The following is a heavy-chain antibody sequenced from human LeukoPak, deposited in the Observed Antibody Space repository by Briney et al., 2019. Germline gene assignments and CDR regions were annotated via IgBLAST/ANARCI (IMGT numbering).Heavy chain of an antibody. J-gene: IGHJ6*03. CDR3: ARGTAGAGYYMDV. V-gene: IGHV4-38-2*01. CDR1: GYSISSGYY. D-gene: IGHD6-13*01. CDR2: IYYSGST. Sequence: SETLSLTCAVSGYSISSGYYWGWIGQPPGKGLEWIGSIYYSGSTYYNPSLKSRVTISVDTSKNQFSLKLSSVTAADTAVYYCARGTAGAGYYMDVWGKGATVTVSS.